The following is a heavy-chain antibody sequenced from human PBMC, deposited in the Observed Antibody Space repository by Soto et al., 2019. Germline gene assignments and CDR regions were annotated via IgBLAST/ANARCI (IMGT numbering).Heavy chain of an antibody. CDR3: ARRVAIFGVGKTSLPYYYMDV. V-gene: IGHV4-59*08. CDR1: GGSISSYY. D-gene: IGHD3-3*01. CDR2: IYYSGST. J-gene: IGHJ6*03. Sequence: SETLSLTWTVAGGSISSYYWSWIRQPPGKGLEWIGYIYYSGSTNYNPSLKSRVTISVDTSKNQFSLKLSSVTAADTAVYYCARRVAIFGVGKTSLPYYYMDVWGKGTTVTVSS.